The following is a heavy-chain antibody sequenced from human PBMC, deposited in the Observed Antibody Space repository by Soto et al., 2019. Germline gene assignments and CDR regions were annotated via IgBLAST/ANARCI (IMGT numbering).Heavy chain of an antibody. V-gene: IGHV3-23*01. D-gene: IGHD2-15*01. CDR3: AKVRGKIFHPYYYYYGMDV. CDR1: GFPFSSYA. Sequence: EVQLLESGGGLVQPGGSLRLSCAASGFPFSSYAMSWVRQAPGKGLEWVSAISGSGGSTYYADSVKGRFTISRDNSKNTLYLQMNSLRAEDTAVYYCAKVRGKIFHPYYYYYGMDVWGQGTTVTVSS. CDR2: ISGSGGST. J-gene: IGHJ6*02.